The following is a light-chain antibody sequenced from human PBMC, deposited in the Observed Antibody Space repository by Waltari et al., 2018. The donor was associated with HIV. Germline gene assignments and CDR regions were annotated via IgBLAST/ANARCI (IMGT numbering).Light chain of an antibody. J-gene: IGKJ4*01. Sequence: DIQMTQSPSSLSASVGERVTITCRASRGISNYLAWYQQKPVKVPKLLIYATSTAQSGFPSRFSGSGSGTDFTLTISSLQPEDVATYFCQKYGSAPATFGGGTKVEIK. CDR3: QKYGSAPAT. V-gene: IGKV1-27*01. CDR2: ATS. CDR1: RGISNY.